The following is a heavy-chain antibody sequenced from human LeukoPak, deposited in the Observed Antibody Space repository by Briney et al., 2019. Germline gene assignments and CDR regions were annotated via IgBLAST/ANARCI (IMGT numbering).Heavy chain of an antibody. Sequence: SETLSLTCTVSGYSISSGYYWGWIRQPPGKGLEWIGSIFHSGSIYYNLSLKSRVTMSVDTSKNQFSLRLSSVTAADTSVYYCARHVLYYYDSSGYRTTPGFDYWGQGTLVTVSS. V-gene: IGHV4-38-2*02. J-gene: IGHJ4*02. CDR3: ARHVLYYYDSSGYRTTPGFDY. CDR2: IFHSGSI. D-gene: IGHD3-22*01. CDR1: GYSISSGYY.